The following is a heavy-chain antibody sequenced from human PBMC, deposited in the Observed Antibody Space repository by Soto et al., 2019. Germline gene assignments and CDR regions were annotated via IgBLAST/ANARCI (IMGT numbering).Heavy chain of an antibody. V-gene: IGHV5-10-1*01. CDR2: IDPSDSYT. J-gene: IGHJ6*02. CDR1: GYSFTSYW. Sequence: PGESLKISCKGSGYSFTSYWISWVRQMPGKGLEWMGRIDPSDSYTNYSPSFQGHVTISADKSISTAYLQWSSLKASDTAMYYCARMTYYDYVWGSYRYGHHGTDVWGQGTTVTVSS. D-gene: IGHD3-16*02. CDR3: ARMTYYDYVWGSYRYGHHGTDV.